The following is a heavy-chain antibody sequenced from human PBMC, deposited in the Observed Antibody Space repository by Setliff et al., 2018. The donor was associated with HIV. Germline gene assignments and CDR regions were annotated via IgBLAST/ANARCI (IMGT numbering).Heavy chain of an antibody. J-gene: IGHJ4*02. Sequence: SETLSLTCTVSGGSLSSSNYYCGWIRQPPAKGLEWIGSIYYSGNTYYNPSLKSRVTISGDTSKKQFSLKLRAVTAADSAVYYCARQFWMLTTLYFDSLGPGTLVTVSS. D-gene: IGHD3-16*01. CDR1: GGSLSSSNYY. CDR2: IYYSGNT. V-gene: IGHV4-39*01. CDR3: ARQFWMLTTLYFDS.